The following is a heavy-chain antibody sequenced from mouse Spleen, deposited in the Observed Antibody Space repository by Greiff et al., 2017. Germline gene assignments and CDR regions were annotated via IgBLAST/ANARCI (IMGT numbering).Heavy chain of an antibody. CDR3: ASFYYDYAVDY. Sequence: EVKLVESGPGLVKPSQSLSLTCSVTGYSITSGYYWNWIRQFPGNKLEWMGYISYDGSNNYNPSLKNRISITRDTSKNQFFLKLNSVTTEDTATYYCASFYYDYAVDYWGQGTTLTVSS. D-gene: IGHD2-4*01. J-gene: IGHJ2*01. CDR2: ISYDGSN. V-gene: IGHV3-6*01. CDR1: GYSITSGYY.